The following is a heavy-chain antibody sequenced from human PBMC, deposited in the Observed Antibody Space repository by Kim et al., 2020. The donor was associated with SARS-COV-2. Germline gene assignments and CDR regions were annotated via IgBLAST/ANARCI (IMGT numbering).Heavy chain of an antibody. Sequence: ASVKVSCKASGYTFTGYYMHWVRQAPGQGLEWMGRINPNSGGTNYAQKFQGRVTMTRDTSISTAYMELSRLRSDDTAVYYCARGGAWYDFWSGYYRGDWFDPWGQGTLVTVSS. J-gene: IGHJ5*02. CDR3: ARGGAWYDFWSGYYRGDWFDP. CDR1: GYTFTGYY. D-gene: IGHD3-3*01. V-gene: IGHV1-2*06. CDR2: INPNSGGT.